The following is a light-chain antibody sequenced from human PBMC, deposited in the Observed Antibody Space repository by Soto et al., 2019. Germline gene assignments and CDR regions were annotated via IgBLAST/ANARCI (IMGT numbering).Light chain of an antibody. CDR1: QDISSW. CDR3: QQSYSTPYT. Sequence: DIQMTQSPSAVSASVGDRVTITCRASQDISSWLAWYQQKPGKAPRLLIYAASTLQEGVPARFSGSGSGAGFALTVSCLQPEDCGTYYCQQSYSTPYTFGQGTKV. V-gene: IGKV1-12*01. CDR2: AAS. J-gene: IGKJ2*01.